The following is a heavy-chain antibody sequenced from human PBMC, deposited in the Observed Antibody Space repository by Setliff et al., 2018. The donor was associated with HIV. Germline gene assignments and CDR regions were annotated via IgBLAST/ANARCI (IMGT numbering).Heavy chain of an antibody. CDR3: ARVGYYDSSFDY. Sequence: PSETLSLTCTVSGGSISSSSYYWGWIRQPPGKGLEWIGSIYYSGSTYYNPSLKSRVTISLDTSKNQFSLKLNSVTAADTAVYYCARVGYYDSSFDYWGQGTLVTVSS. CDR1: GGSISSSSYY. J-gene: IGHJ4*02. D-gene: IGHD3-22*01. V-gene: IGHV4-39*07. CDR2: IYYSGST.